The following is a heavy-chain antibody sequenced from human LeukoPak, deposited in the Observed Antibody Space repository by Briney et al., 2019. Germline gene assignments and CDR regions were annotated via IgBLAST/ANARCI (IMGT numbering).Heavy chain of an antibody. CDR3: ARDAPMITFDIYGMDV. D-gene: IGHD3-16*01. CDR2: ISSSSSYI. CDR1: GFTFSSYS. Sequence: GSLRLSCAASGFTFSSYSMNWVRQAPGKGLEWVSSISSSSSYIYYADSVKGRFTISRDNAKNSLYLQMNSLRAEDTAVYYCARDAPMITFDIYGMDVWGQGTTVTVSS. J-gene: IGHJ6*02. V-gene: IGHV3-21*01.